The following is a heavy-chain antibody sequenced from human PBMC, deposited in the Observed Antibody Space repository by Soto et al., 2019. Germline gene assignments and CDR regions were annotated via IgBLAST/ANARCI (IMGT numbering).Heavy chain of an antibody. CDR1: GFTFSNYW. D-gene: IGHD6-19*01. CDR3: ARVGGGGYDTNFDY. V-gene: IGHV3-74*01. CDR2: ITFEGRST. J-gene: IGHJ4*02. Sequence: EVQLVESGGGLVQPGGSLRLSCAASGFTFSNYWMHWVRQAPGKGLVWVSRITFEGRSTSYADSVKGRVTISRDNAKDTLYRQMNSLSAEDRAVYYCARVGGGGYDTNFDYWGQGTLVTVSS.